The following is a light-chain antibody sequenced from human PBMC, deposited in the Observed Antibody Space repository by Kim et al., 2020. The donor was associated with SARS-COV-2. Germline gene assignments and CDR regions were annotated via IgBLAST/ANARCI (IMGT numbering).Light chain of an antibody. J-gene: IGKJ1*01. V-gene: IGKV3-20*01. CDR2: TTS. CDR1: QSISTSY. CDR3: QQYSPSPPWT. Sequence: QGERATLSCRARQSISTSYLAWYQQKAGQAPRLIIYTTSSRATGIPDRFSGRGSGTDFTLTINRLEPEDFAVYYCQQYSPSPPWTFGQGTKVDIK.